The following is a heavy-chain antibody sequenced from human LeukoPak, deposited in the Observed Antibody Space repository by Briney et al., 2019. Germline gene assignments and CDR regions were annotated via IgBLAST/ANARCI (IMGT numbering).Heavy chain of an antibody. Sequence: GASVKVSCKASGGTFSSYAISWVRQAPGQGLEWMGRIIPILGIANYAQKFQGRVTITADKSTSTAYMELSSLRSEDTAVYYCAAGGNSEAFDIWGQGTMVTVSS. D-gene: IGHD4-23*01. CDR2: IIPILGIA. J-gene: IGHJ3*02. V-gene: IGHV1-69*04. CDR3: AAGGNSEAFDI. CDR1: GGTFSSYA.